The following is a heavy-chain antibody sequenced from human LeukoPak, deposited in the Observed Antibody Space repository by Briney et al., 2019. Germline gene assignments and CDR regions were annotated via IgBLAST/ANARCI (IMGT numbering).Heavy chain of an antibody. D-gene: IGHD3-3*01. CDR2: INPSGGST. CDR3: ARDGRFLEWLPPYYYYYYMDV. Sequence: ASVKVSCKASGYTFTSYYMHWVRQAPGQGLEWMGIINPSGGSTSYAQKFQGRVTMTRDTSTSTVYMELSSLRSEDTAVYYCARDGRFLEWLPPYYYYYYMDVWGKGTTVTVSS. J-gene: IGHJ6*03. CDR1: GYTFTSYY. V-gene: IGHV1-46*01.